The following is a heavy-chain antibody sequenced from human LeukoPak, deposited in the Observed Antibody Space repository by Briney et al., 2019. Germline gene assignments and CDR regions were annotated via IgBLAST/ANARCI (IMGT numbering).Heavy chain of an antibody. Sequence: GGSLRLSCAASGFTFSSYAMSWVRQAPGKGLEWVSAISGSGGSTYYADSVKGRFTISRDNSKKTVYLEMSSLGADDTAVYYCAKNGGRSLYYYYMEVWGRGTTVTVSS. J-gene: IGHJ6*03. D-gene: IGHD2-8*01. CDR2: ISGSGGST. CDR1: GFTFSSYA. CDR3: AKNGGRSLYYYYMEV. V-gene: IGHV3-23*01.